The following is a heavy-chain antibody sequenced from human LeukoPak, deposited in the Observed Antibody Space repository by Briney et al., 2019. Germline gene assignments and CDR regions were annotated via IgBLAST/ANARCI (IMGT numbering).Heavy chain of an antibody. CDR1: GGSISSYY. V-gene: IGHV4-59*01. CDR3: ARQVVATISLTPTVDRLHWFDP. CDR2: IYYSGST. J-gene: IGHJ5*02. D-gene: IGHD5-12*01. Sequence: PSETLSLTCTVSGGSISSYYWSWIRQPPGKGLEWIGYIYYSGSTNYNPPLKSRVTISVDTSKNQFSLKLSSVTAADTAVYYCARQVVATISLTPTVDRLHWFDPWGQGTLVTVSS.